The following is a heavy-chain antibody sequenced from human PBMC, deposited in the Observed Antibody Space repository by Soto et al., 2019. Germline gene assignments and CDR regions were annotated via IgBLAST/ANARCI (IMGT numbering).Heavy chain of an antibody. Sequence: QVQLQQWGAGLLKPSETLSLTCAVYGGSFSGYYWSWIRQPPGKGLEWIGEINHSGSTNYNPSLKSRVTISVDTSKNQFSLKLSSVTAADTAVYYCARGSKGVTMIVVVKPYDYWGQGTLVTVSS. V-gene: IGHV4-34*01. J-gene: IGHJ4*02. D-gene: IGHD3-22*01. CDR2: INHSGST. CDR1: GGSFSGYY. CDR3: ARGSKGVTMIVVVKPYDY.